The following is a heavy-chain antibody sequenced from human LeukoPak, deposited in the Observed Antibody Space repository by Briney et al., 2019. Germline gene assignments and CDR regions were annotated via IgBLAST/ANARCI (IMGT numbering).Heavy chain of an antibody. D-gene: IGHD1-26*01. CDR3: ASYIVGATIDY. Sequence: GGSLRLSCADSGFTFSSYAMSWVRQAPGKGLEWVSYISSSGSTIYYADSVKGRFTISRDNAKNSLYLHMNSLRADDTAVYYCASYIVGATIDYWGQGTLVTVSS. CDR1: GFTFSSYA. V-gene: IGHV3-48*03. J-gene: IGHJ4*02. CDR2: ISSSGSTI.